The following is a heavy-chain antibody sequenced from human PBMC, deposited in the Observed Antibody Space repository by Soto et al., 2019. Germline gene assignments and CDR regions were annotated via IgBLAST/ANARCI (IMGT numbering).Heavy chain of an antibody. J-gene: IGHJ6*02. V-gene: IGHV1-3*01. CDR3: ARVIRGYSYGYYYYGMDV. CDR2: INAGNGNT. D-gene: IGHD5-18*01. Sequence: GASVKVSCKASGYTFTIYAMHWVRQAPGQRLEWMGWINAGNGNTKYSQKFQGRVTITRDTSASTAYMELSSLRSEDTAVYYCARVIRGYSYGYYYYGMDVWGQGTTVTVSS. CDR1: GYTFTIYA.